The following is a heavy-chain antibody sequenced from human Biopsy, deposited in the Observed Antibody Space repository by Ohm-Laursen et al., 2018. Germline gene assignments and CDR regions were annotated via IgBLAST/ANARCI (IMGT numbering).Heavy chain of an antibody. CDR2: ISGSGVTK. D-gene: IGHD3-10*01. V-gene: IGHV3-11*01. CDR1: GFTFGDYY. CDR3: ATDGAGSYNEN. J-gene: IGHJ4*02. Sequence: SLRLSCAASGFTFGDYYMSWIRQAPGKGLEWLSYISGSGVTKMYADSVKGRFTVSRDNAKNSLYLEMSNLTVEGTAVYYCATDGAGSYNENWGQGTLVSVSS.